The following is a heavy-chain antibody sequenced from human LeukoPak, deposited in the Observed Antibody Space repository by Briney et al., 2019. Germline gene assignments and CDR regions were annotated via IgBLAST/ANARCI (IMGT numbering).Heavy chain of an antibody. CDR1: GYTFASYG. V-gene: IGHV1-18*01. D-gene: IGHD3-3*01. CDR3: ARGIGDFWSGYYFDY. Sequence: ASVKVSCKASGYTFASYGISWVRQAPGQGLEWMGWISAYNGNTNYAQKLQGRVTMTTDTSTSTAYMELRSLRSDDTAVYYCARGIGDFWSGYYFDYWGQGTLVTVSS. J-gene: IGHJ4*02. CDR2: ISAYNGNT.